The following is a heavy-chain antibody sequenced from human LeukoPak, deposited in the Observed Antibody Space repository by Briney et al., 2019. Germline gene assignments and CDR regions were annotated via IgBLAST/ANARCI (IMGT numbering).Heavy chain of an antibody. Sequence: GGSLRLSCAASGFTFSSCAMSWVRQAPGKGLEWVSSIRGGGVNIQYAVSVKGRFTISRDNSNNTLHLQMNSLRVEDTAVYYCAKEFFGSGNYFNGVFDSWGQGAWSPSPQ. D-gene: IGHD3-10*01. CDR1: GFTFSSCA. CDR2: IRGGGVNI. J-gene: IGHJ4*02. V-gene: IGHV3-23*01. CDR3: AKEFFGSGNYFNGVFDS.